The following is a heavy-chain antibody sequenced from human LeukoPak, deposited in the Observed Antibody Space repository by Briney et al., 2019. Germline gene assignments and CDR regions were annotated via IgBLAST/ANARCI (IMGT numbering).Heavy chain of an antibody. CDR2: IYTSGST. V-gene: IGHV4-61*02. Sequence: SETLSLTCTVSGGSISSGSYYWSWIRQPAGKGLEWIGRIYTSGSTNYNPSLKSRVTISVDTSKNQFSLKLSSVTAADTAVYYCARDSSNYDFWSGYYRIAGGPYFDYWGQGTLVTVSS. D-gene: IGHD3-3*01. CDR1: GGSISSGSYY. CDR3: ARDSSNYDFWSGYYRIAGGPYFDY. J-gene: IGHJ4*02.